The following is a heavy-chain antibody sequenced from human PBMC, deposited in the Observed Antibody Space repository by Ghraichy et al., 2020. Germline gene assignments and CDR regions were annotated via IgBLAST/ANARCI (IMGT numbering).Heavy chain of an antibody. CDR1: GGSISSYY. D-gene: IGHD3-3*01. J-gene: IGHJ6*03. CDR2: IYTSGST. Sequence: SQTLSLTCTVSGGSISSYYWSWIRQPAGKGLEWIGRIYTSGSTNYNPSLTSRVTMSVDTSKNQFSLKLSSVTAADTAVYYCARDRAYDFWSGVDPPDHYMDVWGKGTTVTVSS. CDR3: ARDRAYDFWSGVDPPDHYMDV. V-gene: IGHV4-4*07.